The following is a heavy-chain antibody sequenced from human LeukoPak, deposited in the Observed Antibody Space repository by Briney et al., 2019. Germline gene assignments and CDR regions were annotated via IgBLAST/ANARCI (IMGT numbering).Heavy chain of an antibody. CDR1: GFRFSGYG. Sequence: GGSLRLSCEASGFRFSGYGMHWVRQAPGKGLEWVALISYDGSNKYYADSVKGRFTISRDNSKNTLYLQMNSLRAEDTAVYYCAKVRFPATVTTPPDYWGQGTLVTVSS. CDR3: AKVRFPATVTTPPDY. J-gene: IGHJ4*02. V-gene: IGHV3-30*18. D-gene: IGHD4-11*01. CDR2: ISYDGSNK.